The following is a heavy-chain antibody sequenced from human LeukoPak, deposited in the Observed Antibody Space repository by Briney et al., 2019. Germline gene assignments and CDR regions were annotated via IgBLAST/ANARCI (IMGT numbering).Heavy chain of an antibody. Sequence: GGSLRLSCAASGFTFSSYWMHWVRQGPEKGLVWVSRINPDGSGTSHADSVKGRFTISRDNAKNTLYLQMNSLRAEDTAVYYCAKDPYSGSWRARNYYYGMDVWGQGTTVTVSS. CDR1: GFTFSSYW. CDR3: AKDPYSGSWRARNYYYGMDV. D-gene: IGHD1-26*01. J-gene: IGHJ6*02. V-gene: IGHV3-74*01. CDR2: INPDGSGT.